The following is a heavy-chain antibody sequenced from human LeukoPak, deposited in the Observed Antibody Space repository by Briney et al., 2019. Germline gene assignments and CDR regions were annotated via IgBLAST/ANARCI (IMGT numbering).Heavy chain of an antibody. CDR3: ATYYDYVWGSYRYFSYFDY. D-gene: IGHD3-16*02. Sequence: SETLSLTCTVSGGSISSSSYYWGWIRQPPGKGLEWIGSIYYSGSTYYNPSLKSRVTISVDTSKNQFSLKLSSVTAADTAVYYCATYYDYVWGSYRYFSYFDYWGQGALVTVSS. CDR1: GGSISSSSYY. J-gene: IGHJ4*02. V-gene: IGHV4-39*07. CDR2: IYYSGST.